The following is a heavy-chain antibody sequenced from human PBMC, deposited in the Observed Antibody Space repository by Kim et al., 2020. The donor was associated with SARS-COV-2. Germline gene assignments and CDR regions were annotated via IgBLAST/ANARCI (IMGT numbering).Heavy chain of an antibody. CDR3: ARPNSSSSYFDY. D-gene: IGHD6-6*01. J-gene: IGHJ4*02. CDR2: INHSGST. Sequence: SETLSLTCAVYGGSFSGYYWSWIRQPPGKGLEWIGEINHSGSTNYNPSLKSRVTISVDTSKNQFSLKLSSVTAADTAVYYCARPNSSSSYFDYWGQGTLV. V-gene: IGHV4-34*01. CDR1: GGSFSGYY.